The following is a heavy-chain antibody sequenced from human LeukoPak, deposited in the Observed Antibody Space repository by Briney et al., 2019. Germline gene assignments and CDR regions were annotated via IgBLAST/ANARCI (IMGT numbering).Heavy chain of an antibody. CDR1: GYSISSCDY. J-gene: IGHJ4*02. V-gene: IGHV4-38-2*02. CDR3: AREARLNWNYYLDY. D-gene: IGHD1-7*01. Sequence: SETLSLTCAASGYSISSCDYWGWIRQPPGKGLEWIGSIYHSGSTYYNPSLKSRVTISVDTSKNQFSLKLSSVTAADTAVYYCAREARLNWNYYLDYWGQGTLVTVSS. CDR2: IYHSGST.